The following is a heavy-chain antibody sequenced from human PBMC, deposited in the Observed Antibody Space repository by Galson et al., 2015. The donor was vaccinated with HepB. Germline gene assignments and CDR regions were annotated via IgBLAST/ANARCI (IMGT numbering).Heavy chain of an antibody. D-gene: IGHD3-10*01. V-gene: IGHV3-49*03. Sequence: SLRLSCAASGFTFGDYAMSWFRQAPGKGLEWVGFIRSKAYGGTTEYAASVKGRFTISRDDSKSIAYLQMNSLKTEGTAVYYCTRDLNYYGSGSYYPADYYGMDVWGQGTTVTVSS. CDR1: GFTFGDYA. CDR2: IRSKAYGGTT. CDR3: TRDLNYYGSGSYYPADYYGMDV. J-gene: IGHJ6*02.